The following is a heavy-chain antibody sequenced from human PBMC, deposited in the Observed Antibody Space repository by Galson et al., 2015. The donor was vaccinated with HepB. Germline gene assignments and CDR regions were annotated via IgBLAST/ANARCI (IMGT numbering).Heavy chain of an antibody. V-gene: IGHV1-3*04. D-gene: IGHD2-21*01. J-gene: IGHJ5*02. CDR1: GYTFTTYA. CDR3: AREDASVHMSPIRYYWFDP. Sequence: SVKVSCKASGYTFTTYAMHWLRQAPGQRLEWMGWINTGTGYTKYSQKFRGRVTITRDTSASTAYMELSSLTSEDTAVYYCAREDASVHMSPIRYYWFDPWGQGTLFTVT. CDR2: INTGTGYT.